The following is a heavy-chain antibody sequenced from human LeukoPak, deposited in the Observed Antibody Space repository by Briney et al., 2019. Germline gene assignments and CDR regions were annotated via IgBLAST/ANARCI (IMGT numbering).Heavy chain of an antibody. CDR1: GYTFTDFF. CDR2: INPINGAA. D-gene: IGHD6-13*01. J-gene: IGHJ5*02. CDR3: ARGRGRGSTWYIGS. V-gene: IGHV1-2*02. Sequence: ASVKVSCKTSGYTFTDFFIHWVRQAPGQGLDWMGWINPINGAAYSAQQFQGRVTMTRDTSISTAFLELTSLTSDDTAIYYCARGRGRGSTWYIGSWGQGTLVTVSS.